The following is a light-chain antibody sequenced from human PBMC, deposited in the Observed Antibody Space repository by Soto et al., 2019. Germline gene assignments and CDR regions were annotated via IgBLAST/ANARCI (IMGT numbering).Light chain of an antibody. V-gene: IGLV8-61*01. Sequence: QTVVTQEPSFSVSPGGTVTLTCGLTSGSVSTTYYPSWYQQTPGQAPRTLIYSTNIRSSGVPDRFSSSILGNKAALTIPGAQADDESDYHCMLYMGGGLVVFGGGTKVTVL. J-gene: IGLJ2*01. CDR2: STN. CDR3: MLYMGGGLVV. CDR1: SGSVSTTYY.